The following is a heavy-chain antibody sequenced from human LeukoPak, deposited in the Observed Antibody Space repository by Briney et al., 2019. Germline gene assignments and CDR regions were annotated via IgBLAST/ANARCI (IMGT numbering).Heavy chain of an antibody. CDR2: INQDGSEK. Sequence: GGSLRLSCAASGFTLSSTWMTWVRQAPGKGLEWVGNINQDGSEKNSVDSVKGRFTIPRDNAKNSLYLEMNSLRVEDTAVYYCATPTGYYPFEYCGQGTLVTVSS. CDR3: ATPTGYYPFEY. J-gene: IGHJ4*02. D-gene: IGHD3-9*01. V-gene: IGHV3-7*01. CDR1: GFTLSSTW.